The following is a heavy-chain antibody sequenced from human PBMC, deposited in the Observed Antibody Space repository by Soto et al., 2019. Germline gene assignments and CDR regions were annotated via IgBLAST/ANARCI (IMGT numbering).Heavy chain of an antibody. CDR1: GASISDYY. D-gene: IGHD3-22*01. J-gene: IGHJ6*02. Sequence: SETLSLTCTVSGASISDYYWGWIRQPAGKGLGWIGHIYTSGSTNYNPSLKSRVTMSEDMSKNQFSLKLSSVTAADAAVYHCARSVGFYDSSGYHPIYGMDVWGQGTTVTVSS. CDR2: IYTSGST. V-gene: IGHV4-4*07. CDR3: ARSVGFYDSSGYHPIYGMDV.